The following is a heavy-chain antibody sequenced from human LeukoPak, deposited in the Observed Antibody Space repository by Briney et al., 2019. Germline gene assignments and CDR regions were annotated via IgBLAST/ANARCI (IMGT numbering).Heavy chain of an antibody. J-gene: IGHJ4*02. D-gene: IGHD6-19*01. V-gene: IGHV3-7*03. Sequence: PGGSLRLSCAASGFTFSNYWMGWVRQAPGKGLERVANIKQDGSEIYYVDSVKGRFTISRDTAKDSLYLQMNSLRAEDTALYYCAKTGYSSGWYRIWDYWGQGTLVTVSS. CDR1: GFTFSNYW. CDR3: AKTGYSSGWYRIWDY. CDR2: IKQDGSEI.